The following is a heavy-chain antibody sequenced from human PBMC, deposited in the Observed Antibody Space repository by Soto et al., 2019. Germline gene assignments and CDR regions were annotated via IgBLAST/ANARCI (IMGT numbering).Heavy chain of an antibody. CDR2: IYYSGST. CDR1: GGSISSYY. J-gene: IGHJ4*02. D-gene: IGHD2-21*02. CDR3: ARGLIVMLAGIEELINSHFDS. V-gene: IGHV4-59*12. Sequence: PSETLSLTCTVSGGSISSYYWSWIRQPPGKGLEWIGYIYYSGSTNYNPSLKSRVTISVDTSKNQFSLRLSSVTAADTAVYYCARGLIVMLAGIEELINSHFDSWGQGTLVTVSS.